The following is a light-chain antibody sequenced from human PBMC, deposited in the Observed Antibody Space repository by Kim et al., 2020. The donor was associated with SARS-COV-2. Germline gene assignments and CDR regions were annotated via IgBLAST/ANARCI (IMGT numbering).Light chain of an antibody. Sequence: SYELTQPPSVSVSPGQTASITCSGDKLGDKYACWYQQKPGQSPVLVIYQDSKRPSGIPERFSGSNSGNTATLTISGTQAMDEADYYCQAWASSTGAVFGG. V-gene: IGLV3-1*01. CDR1: KLGDKY. CDR3: QAWASSTGAV. CDR2: QDS. J-gene: IGLJ2*01.